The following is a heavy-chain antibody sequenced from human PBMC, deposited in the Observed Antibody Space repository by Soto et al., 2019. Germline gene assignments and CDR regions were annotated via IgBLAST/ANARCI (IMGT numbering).Heavy chain of an antibody. V-gene: IGHV3-23*01. CDR3: AKVQGSSWYEIDY. CDR1: GFTFSNYA. D-gene: IGHD6-13*01. J-gene: IGHJ4*02. CDR2: ISGSGGST. Sequence: EVQLLESGGGLVQPGGSLRLSCAASGFTFSNYAVTWVRQAPGKGLEWVSTISGSGGSTYYADSVKGRFTISRDNSKKPLYLQMNSLRAEETAVYYCAKVQGSSWYEIDYWGQGTLVTVSS.